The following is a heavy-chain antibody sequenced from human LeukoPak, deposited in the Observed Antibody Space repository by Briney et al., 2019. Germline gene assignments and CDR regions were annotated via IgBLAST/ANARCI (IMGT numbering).Heavy chain of an antibody. CDR3: ARERTYADKGPLDS. Sequence: SETLSLTCSLSHGAISTFFWNWIRQPAGKPLEWIGRVYATGTANYNPSLQSRVTMSIDASQNQFSLKLTSVTAADTAVYFCARERTYADKGPLDSWGPGTLVIVSS. CDR1: HGAISTFF. V-gene: IGHV4-4*07. CDR2: VYATGTA. J-gene: IGHJ4*02.